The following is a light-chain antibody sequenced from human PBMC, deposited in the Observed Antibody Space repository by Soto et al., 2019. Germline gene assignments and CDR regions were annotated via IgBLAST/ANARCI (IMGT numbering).Light chain of an antibody. V-gene: IGKV3-20*01. J-gene: IGKJ3*01. Sequence: EIVLTQSPGTLSLSPGERATLSCRASQSVSSSYLAWYQQKPGQAPRLLIYGASSRATGIPDRFSGSGSGTDFTLTISRLEPEDFAVYDCQPYGSSPRFTFGPGTKVDIK. CDR1: QSVSSSY. CDR2: GAS. CDR3: QPYGSSPRFT.